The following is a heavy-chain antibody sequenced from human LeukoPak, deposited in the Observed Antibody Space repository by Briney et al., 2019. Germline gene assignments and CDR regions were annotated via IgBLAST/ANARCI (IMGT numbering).Heavy chain of an antibody. Sequence: SETLSLTCAVYGASFSGSYWTWVRQPPGKGLEWIGQIYYTGSTNYNPPLKSRVTLSLDTSKSQFSLRLSSVTAADTAVYYCARHLPGSFSFDYWGQGTLVTVSS. CDR1: GASFSGSY. V-gene: IGHV4-34*01. D-gene: IGHD1-26*01. CDR3: ARHLPGSFSFDY. J-gene: IGHJ4*02. CDR2: IYYTGST.